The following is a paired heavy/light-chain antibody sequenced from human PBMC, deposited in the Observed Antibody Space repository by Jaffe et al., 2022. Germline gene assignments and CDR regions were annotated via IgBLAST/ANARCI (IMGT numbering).Heavy chain of an antibody. V-gene: IGHV2-5*01. CDR2: IYWNDDK. J-gene: IGHJ3*02. D-gene: IGHD3-3*01. CDR3: AHKGPVTYYDFWSGYLPGAFDI. CDR1: GFSLSTSGVG. Sequence: QITLKESGPTLVKPTQTLTLTCTFSGFSLSTSGVGVGWIRQPPGKALEWLALIYWNDDKRYSPSLKSRLTITKDTSKNQVVLTMTNMDPVDTATYYCAHKGPVTYYDFWSGYLPGAFDIWGQGTMVTVSS.
Light chain of an antibody. CDR1: SGHSSYI. CDR3: ETWDSNTRV. CDR2: LEGSGSY. J-gene: IGLJ2*01. V-gene: IGLV4-60*03. Sequence: QPVLTQSSSASASLGSSVKLTCTLSSGHSSYIIAWHQQQPGKAPRYLMKLEGSGSYNKGSGVPDRFSGSSSGADRYLTISNLQSEDEADYYCETWDSNTRVFGGGTKLTVL.